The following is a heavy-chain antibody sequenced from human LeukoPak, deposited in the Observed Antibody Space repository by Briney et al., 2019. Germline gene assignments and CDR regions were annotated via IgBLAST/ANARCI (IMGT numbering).Heavy chain of an antibody. V-gene: IGHV2-70*01. CDR3: ARIRGYDYVWGSYRSYYFDY. CDR1: GFSLSIRGMC. J-gene: IGHJ4*02. Sequence: SGPTLVNPTQTLTLTCTFSGFSLSIRGMCVSWIRQPPGKALEWLAHIEWDDDKYYSTSLKTRLTISRDTSKNQVVLIMTNMDPVDTATYYCARIRGYDYVWGSYRSYYFDYWGQGTLVTVSS. CDR2: IEWDDDK. D-gene: IGHD3-16*02.